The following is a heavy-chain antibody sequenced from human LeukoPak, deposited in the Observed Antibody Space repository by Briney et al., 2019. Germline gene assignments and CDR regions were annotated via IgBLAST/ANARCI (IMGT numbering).Heavy chain of an antibody. CDR2: INHSGST. V-gene: IGHV4-34*01. CDR1: GGSFSGYY. Sequence: SETLSLTCAVYGGSFSGYYWSWIRQPPGKGLEWIGEINHSGSTNYNPSLKSRVTISVDTSKNQFSLKLSSVTAADTAVYYCARGRKYCSSTSCYRAYYYYGMDVWGQGTTVTVSS. D-gene: IGHD2-2*01. CDR3: ARGRKYCSSTSCYRAYYYYGMDV. J-gene: IGHJ6*02.